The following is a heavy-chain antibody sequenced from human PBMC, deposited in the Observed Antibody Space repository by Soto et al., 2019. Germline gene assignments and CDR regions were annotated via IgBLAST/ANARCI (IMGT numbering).Heavy chain of an antibody. V-gene: IGHV3-30*18. J-gene: IGHJ5*02. CDR2: ISYDGSNK. CDR1: GFTFSSYG. Sequence: GGSLRLSCAASGFTFSSYGMHWVRQAPGKGLEWVAVISYDGSNKYYADSVKGRFTISRDNSKNTLYLQMNSLRAEDTAVYYCAKEGVAAAGIDWFDPWGQGTLVTVSS. D-gene: IGHD6-13*01. CDR3: AKEGVAAAGIDWFDP.